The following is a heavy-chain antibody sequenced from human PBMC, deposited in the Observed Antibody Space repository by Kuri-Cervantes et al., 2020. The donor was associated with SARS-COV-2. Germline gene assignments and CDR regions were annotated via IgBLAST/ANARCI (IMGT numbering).Heavy chain of an antibody. J-gene: IGHJ4*02. V-gene: IGHV3-23*01. CDR1: GFTFSSYA. Sequence: GESLKISCAASGFTFSSYAMSWVRQAPGKGLEWVSAISGSGGSTYYADSVKGRFTISRDNFKNTLYLQMNSLRTEDTAIYYCARDRVGVHDYWGQGTLVTVSS. CDR3: ARDRVGVHDY. D-gene: IGHD2-21*01. CDR2: ISGSGGST.